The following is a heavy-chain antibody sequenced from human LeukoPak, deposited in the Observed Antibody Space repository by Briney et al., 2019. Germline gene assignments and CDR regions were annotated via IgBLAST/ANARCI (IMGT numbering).Heavy chain of an antibody. J-gene: IGHJ5*02. Sequence: GASVKVSCKASGYTFTGYYMHWVRQAPGQGLEWMGWINPNSGGTNYAQKFQGRVTMTRDTSISTAYMELSRLRSDDTAAYYCARDGGDCSSTSCYTALDPRGQGTLVTVSS. CDR2: INPNSGGT. CDR1: GYTFTGYY. CDR3: ARDGGDCSSTSCYTALDP. V-gene: IGHV1-2*02. D-gene: IGHD2-2*02.